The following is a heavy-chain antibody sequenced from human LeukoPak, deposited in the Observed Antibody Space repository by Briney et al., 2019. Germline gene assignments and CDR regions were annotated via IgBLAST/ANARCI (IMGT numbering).Heavy chain of an antibody. J-gene: IGHJ4*02. CDR3: ARGTYEWSGTKYYFDY. V-gene: IGHV4-61*02. CDR1: GGFISSGSYY. CDR2: IYTSGST. D-gene: IGHD3-3*01. Sequence: SQTLSLTCTVSGGFISSGSYYWSWIRQPAGKGLEWIGRIYTSGSTNYNPSLKSRVTISVDTSKNQFSLKLSSVTAADTAVYYCARGTYEWSGTKYYFDYWGQGTLVTVSS.